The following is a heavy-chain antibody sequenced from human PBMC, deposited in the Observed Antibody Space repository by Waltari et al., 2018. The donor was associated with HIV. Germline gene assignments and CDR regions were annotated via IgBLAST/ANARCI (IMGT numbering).Heavy chain of an antibody. D-gene: IGHD3-9*01. CDR1: GFTFSSYG. J-gene: IGHJ4*02. CDR3: ARNPAPYYDILTGYNSYHVDF. V-gene: IGHV3-33*01. Sequence: QVQLVESGGGVVQSGKSLRLSCAASGFTFSSYGMYWVRQAPGKGLECVAIIWYDGSKKYYADSVKGRFTISRDNSKNTLYLQMNSLRAEDTAVYYCARNPAPYYDILTGYNSYHVDFCGQGTLVTVSS. CDR2: IWYDGSKK.